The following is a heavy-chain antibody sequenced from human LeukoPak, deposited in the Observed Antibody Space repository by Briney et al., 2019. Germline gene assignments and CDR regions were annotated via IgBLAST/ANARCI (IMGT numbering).Heavy chain of an antibody. D-gene: IGHD3-3*01. J-gene: IGHJ4*02. Sequence: PSETLSLTCTVSGGSISSYYWSWIRQPPGKGLEWIGYIYYNGSTNYNPSLKSRVTISVDTSKNQFSLKLSSVTAADTAVYYCARGYDFWSGLFDYWGQGTLVTVSS. CDR1: GGSISSYY. CDR3: ARGYDFWSGLFDY. V-gene: IGHV4-59*01. CDR2: IYYNGST.